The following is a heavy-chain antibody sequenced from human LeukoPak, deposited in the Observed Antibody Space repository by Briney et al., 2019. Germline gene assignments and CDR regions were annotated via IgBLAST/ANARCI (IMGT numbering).Heavy chain of an antibody. J-gene: IGHJ4*02. CDR3: ARPYYYDSSGYYGN. CDR2: INHSGST. CDR1: GGSFSGYY. D-gene: IGHD3-22*01. Sequence: KPSETLSLTCAVYGGSFSGYYWSWIRQPPGKGLEWIGEINHSGSTNYNPSLKSRVTISVDTSKNQFSLKLSSVTAADTAVYYCARPYYYDSSGYYGNWGQGTLVTVSS. V-gene: IGHV4-34*01.